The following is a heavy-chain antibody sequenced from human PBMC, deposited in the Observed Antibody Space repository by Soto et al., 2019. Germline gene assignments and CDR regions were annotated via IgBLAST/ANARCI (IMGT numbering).Heavy chain of an antibody. D-gene: IGHD2-8*01. V-gene: IGHV3-53*04. Sequence: GGSLRLSCAASGFTVSSNYMSWVRQAPGKGLEWVSVIYSGGSTYYADSVKGRFTISRHNSKNTLYLQMNSLRAEDTAVYYCARDRRDCTNGVCYDAFDIWGQGTMVTVSS. CDR1: GFTVSSNY. CDR3: ARDRRDCTNGVCYDAFDI. J-gene: IGHJ3*02. CDR2: IYSGGST.